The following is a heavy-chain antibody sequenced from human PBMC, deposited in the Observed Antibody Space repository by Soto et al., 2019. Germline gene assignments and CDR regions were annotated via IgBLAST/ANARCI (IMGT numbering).Heavy chain of an antibody. CDR3: ARRRARGSYAY. V-gene: IGHV5-51*03. CDR2: IYPADSDT. Sequence: EVQLVQPGREVKQPGESLKISCRGYGYSFTTYWIGWVRQMPGKGLEWIGTIYPADSDTRYSPSFQGQVTISADKSISTAYLQWSNLKASDTAMYDCARRRARGSYAYWGQGTLVTVSS. CDR1: GYSFTTYW. D-gene: IGHD1-26*01. J-gene: IGHJ4*02.